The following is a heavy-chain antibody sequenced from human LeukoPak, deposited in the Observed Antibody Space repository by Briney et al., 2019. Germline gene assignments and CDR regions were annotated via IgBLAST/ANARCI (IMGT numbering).Heavy chain of an antibody. Sequence: PGGSLRLSCADSGFTFSDFWMTWVRQTPGKGLEWVANIKEDGTEKNLVDSVKGRFTISRDNSKNTLYLQMNSLRAEDTAVYYCASDYGSGSYWGQGTLVTVSS. CDR1: GFTFSDFW. D-gene: IGHD3-10*01. CDR3: ASDYGSGSY. J-gene: IGHJ4*02. V-gene: IGHV3-7*01. CDR2: IKEDGTEK.